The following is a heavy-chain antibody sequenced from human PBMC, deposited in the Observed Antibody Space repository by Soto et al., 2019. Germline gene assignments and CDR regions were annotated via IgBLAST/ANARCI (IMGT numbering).Heavy chain of an antibody. CDR2: IWYDGSNK. Sequence: QVQLVESGGGVVQPGRSLRLSCAASGFTFSSYGMHWVRQAPGKGLEWVAVIWYDGSNKYYADSVKGRFTISRDNSKNTLYLQMNSLRAEDTAVYYCARSEGYCGGDCFAPLYYFDYWGQGTLVTVSS. J-gene: IGHJ4*02. CDR3: ARSEGYCGGDCFAPLYYFDY. CDR1: GFTFSSYG. D-gene: IGHD2-21*02. V-gene: IGHV3-33*01.